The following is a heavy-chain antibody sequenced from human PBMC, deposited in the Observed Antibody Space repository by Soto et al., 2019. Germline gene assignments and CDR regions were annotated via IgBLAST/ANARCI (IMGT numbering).Heavy chain of an antibody. Sequence: QVQLVQSGAEVKKPGSSVKVSCKASGGTFSSYTISWVRQAPGQVLEWMGRIIPILGIANYAQKFQGRVTITADKSTSTAYMELSSLRSEDTAVYYCARVHMVRGVIADYWGQGTLVTVSS. D-gene: IGHD3-10*01. CDR3: ARVHMVRGVIADY. J-gene: IGHJ4*02. CDR2: IIPILGIA. V-gene: IGHV1-69*02. CDR1: GGTFSSYT.